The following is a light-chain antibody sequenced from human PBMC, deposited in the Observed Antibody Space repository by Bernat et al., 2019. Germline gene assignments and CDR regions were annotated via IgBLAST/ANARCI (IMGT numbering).Light chain of an antibody. CDR2: SAS. J-gene: IGKJ1*01. CDR3: QQYHVYPPT. Sequence: DIQMTQSPTLLSASVGDKVTITCRASQDISISLAWFQQKPGRAPKSLIYSASILQSEFPSKFSGSGYGTDFSHTISSLHPGDSATYYCQQYHVYPPTFGQGTKVEIK. V-gene: IGKV1-16*02. CDR1: QDISIS.